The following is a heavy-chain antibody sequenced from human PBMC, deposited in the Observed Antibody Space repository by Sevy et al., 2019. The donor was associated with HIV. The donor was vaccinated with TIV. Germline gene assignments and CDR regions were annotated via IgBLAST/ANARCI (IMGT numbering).Heavy chain of an antibody. CDR2: ISSSSTYI. Sequence: GGSLRLSCAASGFTFSTYPMNWVRQAPGKGLEWVSSISSSSTYIYYADSVKGRFTISRDNAKNSLYLQMNSLRAEDTAVYYCVRDGGCSSTRCLLYFDYWGQGTLVTVSS. J-gene: IGHJ4*02. V-gene: IGHV3-21*01. CDR1: GFTFSTYP. CDR3: VRDGGCSSTRCLLYFDY. D-gene: IGHD2-2*01.